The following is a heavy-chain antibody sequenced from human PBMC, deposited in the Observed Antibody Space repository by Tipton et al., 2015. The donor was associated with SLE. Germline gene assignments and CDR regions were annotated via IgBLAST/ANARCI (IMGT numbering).Heavy chain of an antibody. D-gene: IGHD3-3*01. CDR2: IYYSGST. Sequence: TLSLTCTVSGAPLSTYFWSWIRQPPGKGLEWIGYIYYSGSTNYNPSLKSRVTMSVDTSKNQFSLRLTSVTAADTAVYYCARLEDPFGIFGVPKGWFDPWGQGTRVTVSS. J-gene: IGHJ5*02. V-gene: IGHV4-59*01. CDR3: ARLEDPFGIFGVPKGWFDP. CDR1: GAPLSTYF.